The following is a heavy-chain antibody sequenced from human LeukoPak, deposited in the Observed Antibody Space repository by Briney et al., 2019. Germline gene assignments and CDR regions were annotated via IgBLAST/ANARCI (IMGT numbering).Heavy chain of an antibody. D-gene: IGHD3-10*01. V-gene: IGHV3-33*01. CDR3: ARELRRGDYFDY. CDR2: IWYDGSNK. CDR1: GFTFSSYG. J-gene: IGHJ4*02. Sequence: GRSLRLSCAASGFTFSSYGMHWVRQAPGKGLEWVAVIWYDGSNKYYADSVKGRFTISRDNSKNTLYLQMNSLRAEDTAVYYCARELRRGDYFDYWGQETLVTVSS.